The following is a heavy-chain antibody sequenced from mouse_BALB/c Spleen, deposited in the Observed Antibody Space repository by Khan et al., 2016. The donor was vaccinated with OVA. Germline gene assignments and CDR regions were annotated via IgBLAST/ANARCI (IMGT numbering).Heavy chain of an antibody. Sequence: QVQLQQSGPGLVAPSQTLSITCTVSGFSLTSYGVHWVRQPPGKGLEWLGVIWAGGSTNHNSALMSRLSISKDNSKSQVFLKMNSMQNDDTAMYYCARAFYYGAWFAYWGQGTLVTVSA. CDR1: GFSLTSYG. CDR3: ARAFYYGAWFAY. J-gene: IGHJ3*01. CDR2: IWAGGST. D-gene: IGHD1-1*01. V-gene: IGHV2-9*02.